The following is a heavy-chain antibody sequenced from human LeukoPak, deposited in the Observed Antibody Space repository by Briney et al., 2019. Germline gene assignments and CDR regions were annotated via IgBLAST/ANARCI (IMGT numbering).Heavy chain of an antibody. V-gene: IGHV3-74*01. Sequence: GGSLRPSCAASGFTFSSYWMHWVRQAPGKGLVWVSRINSDGNSTNYADSVKGRFTISRDNAKNTLYLQMNSLRAEDTAVYFCARVLDGSGSRSFDYWGQGTLVTVSS. CDR2: INSDGNST. CDR1: GFTFSSYW. D-gene: IGHD3-10*01. CDR3: ARVLDGSGSRSFDY. J-gene: IGHJ4*02.